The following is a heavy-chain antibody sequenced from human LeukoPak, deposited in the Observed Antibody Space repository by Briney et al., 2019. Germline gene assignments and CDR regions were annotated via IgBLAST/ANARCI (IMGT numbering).Heavy chain of an antibody. D-gene: IGHD3-10*01. V-gene: IGHV4-30-4*08. CDR1: GGSISSGDYY. J-gene: IGHJ5*02. CDR2: IYYSGST. Sequence: SETLSLTCTVSGGSISSGDYYWSWIRQPPGKGLEWIGYIYYSGSTYYNPSLKSRVTISVDTSKNQFSLKLSSVTAADTAVYYCARGDGYGSGLLSWGQGTLVTVSS. CDR3: ARGDGYGSGLLS.